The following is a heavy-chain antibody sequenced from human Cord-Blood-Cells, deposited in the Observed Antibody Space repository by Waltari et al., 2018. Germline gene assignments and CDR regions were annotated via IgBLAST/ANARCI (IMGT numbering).Heavy chain of an antibody. D-gene: IGHD2-2*01. J-gene: IGHJ3*02. V-gene: IGHV3-53*01. CDR2: IYSGGST. Sequence: EVQLVESGGGLIQPGVSLRLSCAASGFTVSSNYISWVRQAPGKGLEWVSVIYSGGSTYYADSVKGRFTISRDNSKNTLYLQMNSLRAEDTAVYYCARGFCSSTSCYAFDIWGQGTMVTVSS. CDR3: ARGFCSSTSCYAFDI. CDR1: GFTVSSNY.